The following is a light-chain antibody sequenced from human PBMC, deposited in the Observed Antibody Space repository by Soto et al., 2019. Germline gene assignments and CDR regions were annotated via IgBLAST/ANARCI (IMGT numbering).Light chain of an antibody. Sequence: DIQMTQSPSSLSASVGDRVTITCRASQSISSYLNWYQQKPGKAPKLLIYAASSLQSGVPSRFSGSGSGTDFTLTISSLQPEDFATYYCQQSYSTPWTFGQGNKVESK. CDR1: QSISSY. CDR2: AAS. V-gene: IGKV1-39*01. CDR3: QQSYSTPWT. J-gene: IGKJ1*01.